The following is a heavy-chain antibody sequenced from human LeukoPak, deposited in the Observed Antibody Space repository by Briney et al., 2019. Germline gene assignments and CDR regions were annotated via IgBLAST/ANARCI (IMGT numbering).Heavy chain of an antibody. CDR3: ASYSTNRDY. V-gene: IGHV4-30-2*01. D-gene: IGHD2-8*01. J-gene: IGHJ4*02. CDR2: IYHTGST. Sequence: SETLSLTCTVSGGSISSGDYYWSWIRQPPGKGLEWTGYIYHTGSTYHNPSLKSRVTISIDRSNNQFSLKLSSVTAADTAVYYCASYSTNRDYWGQGTLVTVSS. CDR1: GGSISSGDYY.